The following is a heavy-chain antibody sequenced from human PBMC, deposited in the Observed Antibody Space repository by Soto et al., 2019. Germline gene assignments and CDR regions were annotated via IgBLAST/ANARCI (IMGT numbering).Heavy chain of an antibody. CDR1: GDSFSSYY. D-gene: IGHD4-17*01. V-gene: IGHV4-59*01. J-gene: IGHJ4*02. CDR3: ARTTTLEKYFDY. CDR2: IYHTGGT. Sequence: QVQLQESGPGLVTPSETLSLTCTVSGDSFSSYYWSWIRQPPGKGLEWIGYIYHTGGTIYNPSLKIRVTMSVDMSMKKFSLKLDSVTAADTAVYYCARTTTLEKYFDYWGQGTLVTVSA.